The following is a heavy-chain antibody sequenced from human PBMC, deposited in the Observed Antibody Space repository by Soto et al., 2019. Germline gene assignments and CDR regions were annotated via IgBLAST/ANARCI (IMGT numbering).Heavy chain of an antibody. CDR1: GFTFSSYA. V-gene: IGHV3-30-3*01. CDR2: ISYDGSNK. CDR3: ARDRQLGFDY. Sequence: QVQLVESGGGVVQPGRSLRLSCAASGFTFSSYAMHWVRQAPGKGLEWGAVISYDGSNKYYADSVKGRFTISRDNSKNTLYLQMNSLRAEDTAVYYCARDRQLGFDYWGQGTLVTVSS. D-gene: IGHD6-6*01. J-gene: IGHJ4*02.